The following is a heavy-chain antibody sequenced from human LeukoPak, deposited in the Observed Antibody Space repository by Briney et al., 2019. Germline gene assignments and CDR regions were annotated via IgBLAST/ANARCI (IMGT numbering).Heavy chain of an antibody. CDR2: MNAGNGNK. CDR3: ARDRGYCSGGSCYHNWFDH. V-gene: IGHV1-3*01. CDR1: GYTFTICD. Sequence: ASVTVSSKASGYTFTICDMNWGRQAPGQRLEEMGWMNAGNGNKKYSQKSQDRVTITRATSASTAYMELSSLRTEDTAAYYCARDRGYCSGGSCYHNWFDHWGQGTLVTVSS. J-gene: IGHJ5*02. D-gene: IGHD2-15*01.